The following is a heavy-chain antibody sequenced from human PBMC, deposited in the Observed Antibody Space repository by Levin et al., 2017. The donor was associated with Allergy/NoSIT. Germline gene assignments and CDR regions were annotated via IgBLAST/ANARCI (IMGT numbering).Heavy chain of an antibody. V-gene: IGHV3-30-3*01. CDR3: ARVAGSYSLYSFDI. J-gene: IGHJ3*02. CDR2: ISYDGSNK. CDR1: GFTFSSYA. Sequence: GGSLRLSCAASGFTFSSYAIHWVRQAPGKGLEWVAVISYDGSNKYYADSVKGRFTISRDNSKNTVYLQMNSLRAEDTAVYYCARVAGSYSLYSFDIWGQGTMVTVSS. D-gene: IGHD1-26*01.